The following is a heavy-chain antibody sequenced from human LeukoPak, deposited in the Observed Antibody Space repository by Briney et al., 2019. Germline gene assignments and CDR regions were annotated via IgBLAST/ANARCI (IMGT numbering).Heavy chain of an antibody. D-gene: IGHD3-9*01. Sequence: GVSLRLSCTASGFTFSSYWMSWVRQAPGKGLEWVANMKQDGGEKYYVDSVKGRFTISRDNAKNSLYLQMNSLRAEDTAVYYCARDKRGYFDQNWFDPWAREPWSPSP. CDR2: MKQDGGEK. CDR1: GFTFSSYW. CDR3: ARDKRGYFDQNWFDP. J-gene: IGHJ5*02. V-gene: IGHV3-7*04.